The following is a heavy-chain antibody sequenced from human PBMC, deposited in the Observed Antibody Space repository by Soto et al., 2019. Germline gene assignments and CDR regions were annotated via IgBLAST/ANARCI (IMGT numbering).Heavy chain of an antibody. Sequence: SLPMSLTSAVYGGYISGYYWSWISKKQGKGLEWIGEINHSGSTNYNPSLKSRVTISVDTSKNQFSLKLSSVTAADTAVYYCARGRRGRDEEDGGWYRTNWFDPWGQGTLVTVSS. D-gene: IGHD6-19*01. CDR3: ARGRRGRDEEDGGWYRTNWFDP. J-gene: IGHJ5*02. V-gene: IGHV4-34*01. CDR2: INHSGST. CDR1: GGYISGYY.